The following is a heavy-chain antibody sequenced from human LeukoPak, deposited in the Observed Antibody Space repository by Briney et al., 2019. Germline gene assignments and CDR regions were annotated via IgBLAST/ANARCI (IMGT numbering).Heavy chain of an antibody. Sequence: SETLSLTCSVSGGSISSYYWSWIRQPAGKGLEWIGRIYTSGSTNYNPSLKSRVTMSVDTSKNQFSLKLSSVTAADTAVYYCARGVITFGGVIVYDYWGQGTLVTVSS. CDR1: GGSISSYY. J-gene: IGHJ4*02. CDR2: IYTSGST. V-gene: IGHV4-4*07. D-gene: IGHD3-16*02. CDR3: ARGVITFGGVIVYDY.